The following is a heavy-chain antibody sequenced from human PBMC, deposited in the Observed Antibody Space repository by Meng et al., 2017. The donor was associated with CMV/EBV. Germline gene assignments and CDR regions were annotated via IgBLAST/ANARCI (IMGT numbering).Heavy chain of an antibody. CDR1: GYTFSTYG. J-gene: IGHJ6*02. CDR3: ARASGPAAKYGMDV. CDR2: ISGYNANT. V-gene: IGHV1-18*01. Sequence: ASVKVSCKASGYTFSTYGISGVRQAPGQGLEWMGWISGYNANTAYAQSFQGRVTMSTDTSTSTVYMDLRSLRSNDTAVYYCARASGPAAKYGMDVWGQGTTDTVSS.